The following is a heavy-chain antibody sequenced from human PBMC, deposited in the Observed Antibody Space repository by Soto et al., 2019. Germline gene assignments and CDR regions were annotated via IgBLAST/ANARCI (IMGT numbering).Heavy chain of an antibody. CDR3: AGARSDTGGGSFVRRLAV. CDR2: IFFTGAT. J-gene: IGHJ6*04. Sequence: QVQLQESGPGLVKPSETLSLICIVSGDSVTSGHYFWNWIRQPPGKGLEWIGHIFFTGATNYSPSLRNRVPMRVTPPKGQFSLTLPSVTAADSAIYSCAGARSDTGGGSFVRRLAVWGRGTTVTVSS. D-gene: IGHD3-10*02. V-gene: IGHV4-61*01. CDR1: GDSVTSGHYF.